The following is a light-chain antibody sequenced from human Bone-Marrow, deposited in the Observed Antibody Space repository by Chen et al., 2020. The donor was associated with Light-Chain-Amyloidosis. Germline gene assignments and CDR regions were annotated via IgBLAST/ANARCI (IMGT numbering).Light chain of an antibody. CDR1: NIGSTS. V-gene: IGLV3-21*02. J-gene: IGLJ3*02. Sequence: SYVLTQPSSVSVAPGQTATIACGGNNIGSTSVHWYQQTPGQAPLLVVYDDSDRPSGIPERLSGPNSGNTATLTISRVEAEDEADYYCQVWDRSSDRPVFGGGTKLTVL. CDR2: DDS. CDR3: QVWDRSSDRPV.